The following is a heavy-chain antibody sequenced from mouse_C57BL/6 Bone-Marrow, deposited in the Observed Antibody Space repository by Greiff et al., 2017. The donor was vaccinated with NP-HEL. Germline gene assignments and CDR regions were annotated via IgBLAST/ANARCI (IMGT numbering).Heavy chain of an antibody. V-gene: IGHV1-81*01. Sequence: QVQLKESGAELARPGASVKLSCKASGYTFTSYGISWVKQRTGQGLEWIGEIYPRSGNTYYNEKFKGKATLTADKSSSTAYMELRSLTSEDSAVYFCARLPFYYYGSRYFDYWGQGTTLTVSS. J-gene: IGHJ2*01. D-gene: IGHD1-1*01. CDR3: ARLPFYYYGSRYFDY. CDR1: GYTFTSYG. CDR2: IYPRSGNT.